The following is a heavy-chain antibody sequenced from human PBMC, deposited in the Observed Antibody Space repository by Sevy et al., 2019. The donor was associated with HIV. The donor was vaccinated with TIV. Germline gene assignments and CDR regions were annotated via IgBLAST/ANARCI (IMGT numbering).Heavy chain of an antibody. CDR3: ARDLEFYDYGDYGPAFMPDY. CDR2: PCFDGCNT. J-gene: IGHJ4*02. Sequence: GGSLRLSCAASGFTFSTYGMHWVRRAPDKGLEWVAVPCFDGCNTDYADSVKGRFTFSRDIAKNTLHLQMNSLRAEDTAVYYCARDLEFYDYGDYGPAFMPDYWGQGTLVTVSS. V-gene: IGHV3-33*01. D-gene: IGHD4-17*01. CDR1: GFTFSTYG.